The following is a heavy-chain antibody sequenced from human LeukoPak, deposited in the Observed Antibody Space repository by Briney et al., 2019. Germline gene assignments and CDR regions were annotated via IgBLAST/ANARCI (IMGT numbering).Heavy chain of an antibody. V-gene: IGHV4-59*01. CDR2: IYYSGST. D-gene: IGHD3-10*01. Sequence: PSETLSLTCTVYGGSIRSYYWSWIRQPPGKGLEWIGYIYYSGSTNYNPSLKSRVTISVDTSKNQFSLKLSSVTAADTAVYYCARAEYYFDYWGQGTLVTVSS. CDR3: ARAEYYFDY. CDR1: GGSIRSYY. J-gene: IGHJ4*02.